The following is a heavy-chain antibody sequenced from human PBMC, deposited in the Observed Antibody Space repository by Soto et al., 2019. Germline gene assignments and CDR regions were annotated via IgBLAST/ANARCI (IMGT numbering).Heavy chain of an antibody. CDR2: MFFSGTT. Sequence: QLQLQESGPGLVKPSETLSLTCSVSGGSISRNSYNWGWIRQPPGKGLEWIGTMFFSGTTFYNPSLKSRVTISVDTSNNQFSLKLNSVTAADTAIYYCARRSRAAYGFWGTPTKSDFDHWGQRTLVTVSS. CDR1: GGSISRNSYN. V-gene: IGHV4-39*01. J-gene: IGHJ4*02. CDR3: ARRSRAAYGFWGTPTKSDFDH. D-gene: IGHD3-3*01.